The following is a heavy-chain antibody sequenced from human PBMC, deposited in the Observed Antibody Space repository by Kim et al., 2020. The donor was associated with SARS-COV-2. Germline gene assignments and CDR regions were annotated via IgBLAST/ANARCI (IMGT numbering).Heavy chain of an antibody. J-gene: IGHJ4*02. V-gene: IGHV1-2*02. CDR2: INPNSGGT. D-gene: IGHD6-19*01. CDR1: GYTFTGYY. CDR3: ARERGYSSGWYQDY. Sequence: ASVKVSCKASGYTFTGYYMHWVRQAPGQGLEWMGWINPNSGGTNYAQKFQGRVTMTRDTSISTAYMELSRLRSDDTAVYYCARERGYSSGWYQDYWGQGTLVTVSS.